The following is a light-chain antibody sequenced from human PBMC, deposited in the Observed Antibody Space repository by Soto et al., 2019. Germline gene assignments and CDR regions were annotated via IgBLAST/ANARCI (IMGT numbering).Light chain of an antibody. J-gene: IGKJ4*01. Sequence: VLTQSPAILSLSPGETATLFCRASQSVNNYLAWYQQRPGQAPRLVIYDSSRRTTGIPARFSASGSGTDFTLTISSLVPEDFAVYYGQQRRVWQVSFGGGPKVDIK. CDR1: QSVNNY. V-gene: IGKV3-11*01. CDR3: QQRRVWQVS. CDR2: DSS.